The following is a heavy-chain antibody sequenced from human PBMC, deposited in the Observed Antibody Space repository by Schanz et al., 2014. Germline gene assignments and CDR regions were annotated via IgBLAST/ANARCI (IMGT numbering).Heavy chain of an antibody. V-gene: IGHV3-33*01. Sequence: QVQLVDSGGGVVQPGRSLRLSCAASGFAFSVYGMHWVRQAPGKGLEWVAVIWSDGSTKYYADSVKGRFTISRDNSKNTLYLQMNSLRADDTAVYFCARAHGNNWYGKGLDYWGQGTQVTVSS. CDR2: IWSDGSTK. D-gene: IGHD1-1*01. CDR1: GFAFSVYG. CDR3: ARAHGNNWYGKGLDY. J-gene: IGHJ4*02.